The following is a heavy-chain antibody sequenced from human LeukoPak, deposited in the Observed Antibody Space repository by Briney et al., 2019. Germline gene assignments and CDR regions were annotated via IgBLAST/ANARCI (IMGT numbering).Heavy chain of an antibody. CDR3: ATVRAAMLGYMDV. V-gene: IGHV4-39*07. Sequence: SETLSLTCTVSVGSISSSSYYWRWIRQPPGKGLEWIGSIYYSGSTYYNPSLKSRVTISVDTSKDQFSLKLSSVTAADTAVYYCATVRAAMLGYMDVWGKGTTVTVSS. CDR1: VGSISSSSYY. CDR2: IYYSGST. D-gene: IGHD2-2*01. J-gene: IGHJ6*03.